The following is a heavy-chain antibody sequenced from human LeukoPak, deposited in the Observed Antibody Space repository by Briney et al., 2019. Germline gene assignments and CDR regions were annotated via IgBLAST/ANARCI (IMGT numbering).Heavy chain of an antibody. J-gene: IGHJ4*02. Sequence: GGSLRLSCAASGFTFSDYYMSWIGQAPGKGLEWVSYISSSGSTIYYADSVKGRFTISRDNAKNSLYLQMNSLRAEDTAVYYCARALLRFLEWSPGDYWGQGTLVTVSS. D-gene: IGHD3-3*01. CDR1: GFTFSDYY. CDR3: ARALLRFLEWSPGDY. V-gene: IGHV3-11*01. CDR2: ISSSGSTI.